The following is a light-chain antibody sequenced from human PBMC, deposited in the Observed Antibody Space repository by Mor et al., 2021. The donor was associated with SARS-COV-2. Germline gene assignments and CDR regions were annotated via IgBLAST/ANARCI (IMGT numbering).Light chain of an antibody. Sequence: GNNSNIGSNHVYWYQQLPGTAPKLLIHSSDQRPSGVAYRFSGSKSGTSASLAISGLRSEDEADYYCAAWDDSLSGLYVF. V-gene: IGLV1-47*02. J-gene: IGLJ1*01. CDR2: SSD. CDR1: NSNIGSNH. CDR3: AAWDDSLSGLYV.